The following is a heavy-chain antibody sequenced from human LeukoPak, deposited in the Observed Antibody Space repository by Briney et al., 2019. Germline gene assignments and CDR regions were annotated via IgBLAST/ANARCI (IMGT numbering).Heavy chain of an antibody. CDR1: GFTFSSYA. D-gene: IGHD5-12*01. CDR2: ISYDGSNK. V-gene: IGHV3-30-3*01. CDR3: ARDRGGYIGYGGD. Sequence: GGSLRLSCAASGFTFSSYAMHWVRQAPGKGLEWVAVISYDGSNKYYADSVKGRFNISRDNSKNTLYLQMNSLRAEDTAVYYCARDRGGYIGYGGDWGQGTLVTVSS. J-gene: IGHJ4*02.